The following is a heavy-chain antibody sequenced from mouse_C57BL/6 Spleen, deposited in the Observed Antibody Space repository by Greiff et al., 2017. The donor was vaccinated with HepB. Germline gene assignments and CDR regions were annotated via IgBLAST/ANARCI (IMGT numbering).Heavy chain of an antibody. Sequence: EVHLVESGPELVKPGASVKISCKASGYSFTDYNMNWVKQSNGKSLEWIGVINPNYGTTSYNQKFKGKATLTVDQSSSTAYMQLNSLTSEDSAVYYCARSEGGYGNLGPEFAYWGQGTLVTVSA. CDR3: ARSEGGYGNLGPEFAY. CDR1: GYSFTDYN. CDR2: INPNYGTT. J-gene: IGHJ3*01. V-gene: IGHV1-39*01. D-gene: IGHD2-1*01.